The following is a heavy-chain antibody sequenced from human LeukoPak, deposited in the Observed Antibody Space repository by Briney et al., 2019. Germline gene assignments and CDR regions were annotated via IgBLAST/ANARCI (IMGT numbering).Heavy chain of an antibody. J-gene: IGHJ6*03. CDR2: IRYDGSNE. CDR3: AKVMPPGRIRFYSYYMDV. D-gene: IGHD2-15*01. Sequence: TGGSRRLSCAASGFSFSGYGMHWVRQAPGKGLEWVAFIRYDGSNEYYADSVKGRFTISRDKSKNTLSLQMNGLRVEDTAVYYCAKVMPPGRIRFYSYYMDVWGKGTTVTVS. V-gene: IGHV3-30*02. CDR1: GFSFSGYG.